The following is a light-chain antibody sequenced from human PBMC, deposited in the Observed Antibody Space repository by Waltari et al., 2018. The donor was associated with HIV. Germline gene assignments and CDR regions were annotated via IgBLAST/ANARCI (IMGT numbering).Light chain of an antibody. J-gene: IGLJ3*02. Sequence: QSVLTQPPSVSGAPGQTVTISCTGSSSNIGAHYGVNWYQQRPGTAPRLLIFSDHNRPSGVPDRFSGSRSGTPASLAITGLQAEDESDYYCQSFDNSLSAVLFGGGTKLTVL. CDR1: SSNIGAHYG. V-gene: IGLV1-40*01. CDR2: SDH. CDR3: QSFDNSLSAVL.